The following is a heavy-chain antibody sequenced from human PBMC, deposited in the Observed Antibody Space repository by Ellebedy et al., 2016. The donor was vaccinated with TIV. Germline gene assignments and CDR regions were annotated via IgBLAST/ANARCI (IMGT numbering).Heavy chain of an antibody. D-gene: IGHD2-21*01. CDR3: ARRGICGGDCYDY. Sequence: SETLSLTCTVSGGSISSDYWSWIRQPPGKGLEWIGYIYYSGHTNYNPSLNSRVTMSVDTSQSQFSLRLNSVTAADTAVYYCARRGICGGDCYDYWGQGTLVTVSS. J-gene: IGHJ4*02. CDR2: IYYSGHT. CDR1: GGSISSDY. V-gene: IGHV4-59*08.